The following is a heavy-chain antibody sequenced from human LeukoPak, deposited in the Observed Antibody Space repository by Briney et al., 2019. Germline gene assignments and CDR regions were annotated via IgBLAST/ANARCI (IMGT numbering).Heavy chain of an antibody. CDR3: AGTVVIAAAAHNWFDP. D-gene: IGHD6-13*01. CDR1: GATFSSYA. J-gene: IGHJ5*02. Sequence: ASVKVSCKASGATFSSYAISWVRQAPGQGLEWMGGIIPIFGTANYAQKFQGRVTITTDESTSTAYMELSSLRSEDTAVYYCAGTVVIAAAAHNWFDPWGQGTLVTVSS. V-gene: IGHV1-69*05. CDR2: IIPIFGTA.